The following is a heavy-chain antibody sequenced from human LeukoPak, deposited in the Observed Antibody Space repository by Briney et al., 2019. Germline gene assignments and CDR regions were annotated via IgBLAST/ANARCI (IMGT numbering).Heavy chain of an antibody. CDR2: ISSSSSTI. V-gene: IGHV3-48*01. Sequence: GGSLRLSCAASGFTFSSYSMNWVRQAPGKGLEWVSYISSSSSTIYYADSVKGRFTISRDNAKNSLYLQMNSLRAEDTAVYYCARLPSGRYGGKTAGYWGQGTLVTVSS. CDR1: GFTFSSYS. D-gene: IGHD4-23*01. CDR3: ARLPSGRYGGKTAGY. J-gene: IGHJ4*02.